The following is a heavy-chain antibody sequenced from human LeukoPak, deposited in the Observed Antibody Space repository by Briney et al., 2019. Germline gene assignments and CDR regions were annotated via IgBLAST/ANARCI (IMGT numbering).Heavy chain of an antibody. CDR3: ARARNVYLDY. CDR2: ISSSSSTI. J-gene: IGHJ4*02. D-gene: IGHD4-11*01. Sequence: PGGSLRLSCAASGFTFSSYSMNWVRQAPGKGLEWVSYISSSSSTIYYADSVKGRFTISRDNAKNSLYLQMNSLRAEDTAVYYCARARNVYLDYWGQGTLVTVSS. CDR1: GFTFSSYS. V-gene: IGHV3-48*04.